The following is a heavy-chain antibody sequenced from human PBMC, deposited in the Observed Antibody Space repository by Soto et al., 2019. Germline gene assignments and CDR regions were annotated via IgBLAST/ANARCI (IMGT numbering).Heavy chain of an antibody. CDR3: ARDSNYGSGSYYSLFDY. D-gene: IGHD3-10*01. J-gene: IGHJ4*02. Sequence: SVKVSCKASGGTFSSYAISWVRQAPGQGLEWMGGIIPTFGTADYAQKFQGRVTITADESTSTAYMELSSLRSEDTAVYYCARDSNYGSGSYYSLFDYWGQGTLVTVSS. CDR2: IIPTFGTA. CDR1: GGTFSSYA. V-gene: IGHV1-69*13.